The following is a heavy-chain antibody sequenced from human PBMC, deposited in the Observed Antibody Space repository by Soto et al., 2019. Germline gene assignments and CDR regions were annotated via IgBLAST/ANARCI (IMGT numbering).Heavy chain of an antibody. J-gene: IGHJ6*02. D-gene: IGHD2-2*01. V-gene: IGHV4-4*02. CDR3: ARYGSVVVPMDV. CDR1: GGSISSSNW. Sequence: SETLSLTCAVSGGSISSSNWWSWVRQPPGKGLEWIGEIYHSGSTNYNPSLKSRVTISVDTSKNQFSLKLSSVTAADTAVYYCARYGSVVVPMDVWGQGTTVTVSS. CDR2: IYHSGST.